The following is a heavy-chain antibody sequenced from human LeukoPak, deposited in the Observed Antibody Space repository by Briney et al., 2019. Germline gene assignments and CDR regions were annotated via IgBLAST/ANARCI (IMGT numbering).Heavy chain of an antibody. Sequence: PGGSLRLSCAASGFIFSDYHMSWIREAPGKGLEWISHIGTTSINIKYGDSVKGRFTVSRDDAKNSLYLQMNSLRDEDSAVYYCARVDSIFGVDFYYFDYWGQGTLVSVSS. CDR1: GFIFSDYH. CDR2: IGTTSINI. D-gene: IGHD3-3*01. J-gene: IGHJ4*02. CDR3: ARVDSIFGVDFYYFDY. V-gene: IGHV3-11*04.